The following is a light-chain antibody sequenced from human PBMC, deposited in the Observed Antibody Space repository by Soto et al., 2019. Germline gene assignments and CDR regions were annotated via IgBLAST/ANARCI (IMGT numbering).Light chain of an antibody. J-gene: IGLJ1*01. CDR1: SSDVGVYNY. Sequence: QSALTQPASMSGSPGQSITISCTGTSSDVGVYNYVSWYQQHPGKAPKLMIFEVSNRPSGVSNRFSGSKSGNTASLTISGLQAEDEADYYCSSYTSTYTLVFGTGTKATVL. CDR3: SSYTSTYTLV. V-gene: IGLV2-14*01. CDR2: EVS.